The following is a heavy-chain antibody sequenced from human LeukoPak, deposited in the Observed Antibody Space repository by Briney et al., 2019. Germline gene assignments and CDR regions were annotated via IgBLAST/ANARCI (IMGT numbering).Heavy chain of an antibody. CDR2: MNPNSGNT. CDR3: ARNGDYIYSYFYYYYMDV. D-gene: IGHD4-17*01. CDR1: GYTFTTYD. V-gene: IGHV1-8*02. Sequence: ASVKVSCKASGYTFTTYDITWVRQATGQGLEWMGWMNPNSGNTAYAQKFQGRVTMTTDTSTSTASMELRSLRSDDTAVYYCARNGDYIYSYFYYYYMDVWGKGTTVTISS. J-gene: IGHJ6*03.